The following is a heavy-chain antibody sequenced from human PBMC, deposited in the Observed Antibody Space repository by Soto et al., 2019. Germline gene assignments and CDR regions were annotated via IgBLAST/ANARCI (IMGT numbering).Heavy chain of an antibody. D-gene: IGHD5-18*01. Sequence: QVQLVQSGAEVKKPGSSVKVSCKASGGTFSSYAISWVRQAPGQGLEWMGGIIPIFGTANYAQKFQGRVTITADESTSTAYMELSILRSEDTAVYYCARDRGYSYCGSYYYYGMDVWGQGTTVTVSS. V-gene: IGHV1-69*01. J-gene: IGHJ6*02. CDR2: IIPIFGTA. CDR3: ARDRGYSYCGSYYYYGMDV. CDR1: GGTFSSYA.